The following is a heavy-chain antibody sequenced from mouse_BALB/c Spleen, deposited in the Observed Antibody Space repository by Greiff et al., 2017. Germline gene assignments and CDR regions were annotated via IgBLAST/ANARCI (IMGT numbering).Heavy chain of an antibody. CDR1: GFTFSSYA. V-gene: IGHV5-6-5*01. CDR2: ISSGGST. J-gene: IGHJ4*01. Sequence: EVKLVESGGGLVKPGGSLKLSCAASGFTFSSYAMSWVRQTPEKRLEWVASISSGGSTYYPDSVKGRFTISSDNARNIRYLQMSSLRSEDTAMYYCARRYYRYDGGCDYYAMDYWGQGTSVTVSA. CDR3: ARRYYRYDGGCDYYAMDY. D-gene: IGHD2-14*01.